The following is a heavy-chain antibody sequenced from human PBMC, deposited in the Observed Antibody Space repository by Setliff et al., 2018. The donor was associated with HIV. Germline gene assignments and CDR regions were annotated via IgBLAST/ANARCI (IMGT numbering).Heavy chain of an antibody. CDR2: IYVGGSV. Sequence: SETLSLTCTVSGGSMNSDSYSWTWLRQPAGKGPELIGHIYVGGSVIYNPSLASRVTISMVPSKNQFSLDLSSVTAADTAKYYCARDRKVLYGQGLDSYMDVWGKGATVTVSS. V-gene: IGHV4-61*09. J-gene: IGHJ6*04. D-gene: IGHD3-10*01. CDR1: GGSMNSDSYS. CDR3: ARDRKVLYGQGLDSYMDV.